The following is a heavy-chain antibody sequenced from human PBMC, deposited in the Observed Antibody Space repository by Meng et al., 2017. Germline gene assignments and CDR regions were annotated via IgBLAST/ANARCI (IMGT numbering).Heavy chain of an antibody. J-gene: IGHJ4*02. CDR2: LNAGNGDT. CDR3: ARDSCTGGICYRGSFDY. Sequence: VQFVRAGSEVKEPGASVKVSCKPSGYTFISYAMHWVRQAPGQSLEWMGWLNAGNGDTKYSQKFQGRVTITRDSSASTAYMELSSLRSEDTAVYYCARDSCTGGICYRGSFDYWAQGTLVTVSS. D-gene: IGHD2-15*01. CDR1: GYTFISYA. V-gene: IGHV1-3*01.